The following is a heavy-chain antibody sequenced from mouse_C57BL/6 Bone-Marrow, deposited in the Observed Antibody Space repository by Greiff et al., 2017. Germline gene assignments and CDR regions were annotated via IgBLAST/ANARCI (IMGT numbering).Heavy chain of an antibody. CDR3: ASGTGRYFYY. Sequence: EVKLMESGGGLVKPGGSLKLSCAASGFTFSGYGMHWVRQAPEKGLEWVAYISSGSSTIYYADTVKGRFTISRDNAKNTLFLQMTSLRSEDTAMYYCASGTGRYFYYWCQGTTLTVSS. D-gene: IGHD4-1*01. V-gene: IGHV5-17*01. CDR2: ISSGSSTI. J-gene: IGHJ2*01. CDR1: GFTFSGYG.